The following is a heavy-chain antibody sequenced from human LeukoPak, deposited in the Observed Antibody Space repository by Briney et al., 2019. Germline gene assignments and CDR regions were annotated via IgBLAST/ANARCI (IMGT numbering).Heavy chain of an antibody. Sequence: GGSLRLSCAASGFTFSSYAMHWVRQAPGKGLEWVAVISYDGSNRYYADSVKGRFTISRDNSKNTLYLQMNSLRAEDTAVYYCARDRGSSSDYFDYWGQGTLVTVSS. V-gene: IGHV3-30-3*01. J-gene: IGHJ4*02. CDR1: GFTFSSYA. CDR3: ARDRGSSSDYFDY. D-gene: IGHD6-6*01. CDR2: ISYDGSNR.